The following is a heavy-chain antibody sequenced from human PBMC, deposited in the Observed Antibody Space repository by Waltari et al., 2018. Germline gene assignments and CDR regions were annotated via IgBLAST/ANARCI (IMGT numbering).Heavy chain of an antibody. V-gene: IGHV4-34*01. CDR1: GGSFSGYY. Sequence: QVQLQQWGAGLLKPSETLSLTCAVYGGSFSGYYWSWIRQPPGKGRGWIGEFNHSVSTNYNPSPKIRVTISVDTSKNQFSLKLSSVTAADTAVYYCARHRNYYYGSGSYLFWFDPWGQGTLVTVSS. CDR2: FNHSVST. D-gene: IGHD3-10*01. CDR3: ARHRNYYYGSGSYLFWFDP. J-gene: IGHJ5*02.